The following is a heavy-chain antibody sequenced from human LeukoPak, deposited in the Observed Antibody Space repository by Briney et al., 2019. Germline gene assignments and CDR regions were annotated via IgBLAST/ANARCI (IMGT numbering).Heavy chain of an antibody. CDR3: ARDNAGGYYDYVWGSYRYSLDY. CDR1: GFTVSSNY. Sequence: QPGGSLRLSCAASGFTVSSNYMSWVRQAPGKGLEWVSVIYSGGSTYYADSVKGRFTISRDNSKNTLYLQMNSLRAEDTAVYYCARDNAGGYYDYVWGSYRYSLDYWGQGTLVTVSS. CDR2: IYSGGST. J-gene: IGHJ4*02. D-gene: IGHD3-16*02. V-gene: IGHV3-66*01.